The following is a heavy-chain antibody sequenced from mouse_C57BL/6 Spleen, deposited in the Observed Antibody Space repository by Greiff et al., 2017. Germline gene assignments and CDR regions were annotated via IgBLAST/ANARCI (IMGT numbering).Heavy chain of an antibody. CDR2: INPYNGGT. CDR1: GYTFTDYY. CDR3: ARSDSNYAYFDV. D-gene: IGHD2-5*01. J-gene: IGHJ1*03. V-gene: IGHV1-19*01. Sequence: VHVKQSGPVLVKPGASVKMSCKASGYTFTDYYMNWVKQSHGKSLEWIGVINPYNGGTSYNQKFKGKATLTVDESSSTAYMELNSLTSEDSAVYYCARSDSNYAYFDVWGTGTTVTVSS.